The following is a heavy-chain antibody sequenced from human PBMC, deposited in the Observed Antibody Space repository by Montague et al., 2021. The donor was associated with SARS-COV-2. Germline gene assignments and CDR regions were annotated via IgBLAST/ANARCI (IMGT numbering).Heavy chain of an antibody. J-gene: IGHJ4*02. V-gene: IGHV3-66*01. Sequence: SLRLSCAASGFTVSSNYMSWVRQAPGKGLEWVSVIYSGGSTYYADSVKGRFTISRDNSKNTLYLQMNSLRAEDTAVYYCARGYSSGWSYYFDYWGQGTLVIVSS. CDR1: GFTVSSNY. CDR2: IYSGGST. CDR3: ARGYSSGWSYYFDY. D-gene: IGHD6-19*01.